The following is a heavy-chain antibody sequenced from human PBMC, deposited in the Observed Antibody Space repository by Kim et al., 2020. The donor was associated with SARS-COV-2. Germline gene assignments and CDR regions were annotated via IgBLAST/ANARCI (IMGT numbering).Heavy chain of an antibody. V-gene: IGHV3-7*01. CDR3: ATAGRGTAAGTSY. Sequence: YVDSVKGRFTIFRDNAKTSLYLQMNSLRAEDTAVYYCATAGRGTAAGTSYWGQGTLVTVSS. D-gene: IGHD6-13*01. J-gene: IGHJ4*02.